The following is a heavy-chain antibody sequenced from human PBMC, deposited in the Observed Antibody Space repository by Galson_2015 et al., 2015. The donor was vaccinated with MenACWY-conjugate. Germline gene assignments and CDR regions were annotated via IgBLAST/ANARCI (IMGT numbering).Heavy chain of an antibody. J-gene: IGHJ4*02. D-gene: IGHD3-3*01. CDR2: ISYDGSNK. CDR1: GFTFSSYG. CDR3: AKDPCSSGYYNDFDY. V-gene: IGHV3-30*18. Sequence: SLRLSCAASGFTFSSYGMHWVRQAPGKGLEWVAVISYDGSNKYYVDSVKGRFTISRDNSKNTLYLQMISLRAEDPAVYYCAKDPCSSGYYNDFDYWGQGTLVTVSS.